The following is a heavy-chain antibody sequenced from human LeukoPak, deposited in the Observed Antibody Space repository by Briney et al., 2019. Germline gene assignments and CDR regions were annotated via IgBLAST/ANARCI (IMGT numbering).Heavy chain of an antibody. D-gene: IGHD2-2*01. CDR3: ASTPRYIVVVPASLDY. CDR2: IRYDGSNK. CDR1: GFTFSSYG. Sequence: PGGSLRLSCAASGFTFSSYGMHWVRQAPGKGLEWVAFIRYDGSNKYYADPVKGRFTISRDNSKNTLYLQMNSLRAEDTAVYYCASTPRYIVVVPASLDYWGQGTLVTVSS. V-gene: IGHV3-30*02. J-gene: IGHJ4*02.